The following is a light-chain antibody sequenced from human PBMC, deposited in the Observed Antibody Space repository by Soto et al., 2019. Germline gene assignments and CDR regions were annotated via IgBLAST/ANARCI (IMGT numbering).Light chain of an antibody. CDR3: QQYNSYSRT. V-gene: IGKV1-5*01. CDR2: DAS. Sequence: MTHSAATLSASLGDRVNITCGTSQSISSWLAWYQQKTGKAPKLLIYDASSLESGVPSRFSGSGSGTEFTLTISSLQTDDFATYYCQQYNSYSRTFGQGTKVDIK. CDR1: QSISSW. J-gene: IGKJ1*01.